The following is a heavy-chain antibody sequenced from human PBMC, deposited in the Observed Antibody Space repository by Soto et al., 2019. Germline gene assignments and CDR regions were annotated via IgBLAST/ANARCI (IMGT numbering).Heavy chain of an antibody. CDR1: GYTFSNYG. D-gene: IGHD2-2*01. Sequence: ASVKVSCKTSGYTFSNYGITWVRQAPGQPLEWLGWISLYSDGTNYAQKFQGRVSMTTDTSTTTAYMELGSLRSDDTAVYYCARVVPGAEAWFGPWGQGTLVTVSS. V-gene: IGHV1-18*01. CDR3: ARVVPGAEAWFGP. CDR2: ISLYSDGT. J-gene: IGHJ5*02.